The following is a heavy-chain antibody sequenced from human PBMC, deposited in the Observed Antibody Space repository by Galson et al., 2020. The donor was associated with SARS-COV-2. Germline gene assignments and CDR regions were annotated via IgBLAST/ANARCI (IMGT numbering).Heavy chain of an antibody. CDR1: DFTFSASA. D-gene: IGHD2-2*01. J-gene: IGHJ5*02. Sequence: GGSLRLPCAASDFTFSASAVHWVRQASGKGLEWVGRIKGKPNNYATAYAASVKGRFTISRDDSKNTAFLQMNGLQTEDTAVYYCTTGYCSTTACYPRFDPWGQGTLVTVSS. V-gene: IGHV3-73*01. CDR2: IKGKPNNYAT. CDR3: TTGYCSTTACYPRFDP.